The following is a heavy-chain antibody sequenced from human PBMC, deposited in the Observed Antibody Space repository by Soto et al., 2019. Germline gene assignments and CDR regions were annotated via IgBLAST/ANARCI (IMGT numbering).Heavy chain of an antibody. V-gene: IGHV4-34*01. D-gene: IGHD2-2*01. CDR2: INHSGST. Sequence: PSETLSLTCAVYGGSFSGYYWSWIRQPPGKGLEWIGEINHSGSTNYNPSLKSRVTISVDTSKNQFSLKLSSVTAADTAAYYCARGGIVVVPAAKRVDYWGQGTLVTVSS. J-gene: IGHJ4*02. CDR3: ARGGIVVVPAAKRVDY. CDR1: GGSFSGYY.